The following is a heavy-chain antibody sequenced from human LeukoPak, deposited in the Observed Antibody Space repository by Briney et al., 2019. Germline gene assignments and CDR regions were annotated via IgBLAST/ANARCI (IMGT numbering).Heavy chain of an antibody. CDR2: VNPSGGST. V-gene: IGHV1-46*01. CDR3: ERPKGGLTARGAFDL. Sequence: ASVKVSCKASGYTFTSYYMHWVRQAPAQGLEWMGMVNPSGGSTSYAQKFQGRVTMTRDTSTSTVYMELSSLRSGDTAVYYYERPKGGLTARGAFDLWGQGTVVTVSS. J-gene: IGHJ3*01. CDR1: GYTFTSYY. D-gene: IGHD2-21*02.